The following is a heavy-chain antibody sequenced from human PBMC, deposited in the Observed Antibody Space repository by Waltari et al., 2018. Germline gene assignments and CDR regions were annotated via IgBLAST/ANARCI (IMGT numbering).Heavy chain of an antibody. V-gene: IGHV4-59*01. CDR3: ARDGRHDSSVSFWFDL. J-gene: IGHJ5*02. CDR1: GGSLSGYY. D-gene: IGHD3-22*01. Sequence: QVQLQESGPGLVKPSETLSLTCTVSGGSLSGYYWTWIRQPPGKALEWIGYIYYSGSTNHSPSLRSRVTISVDTSKNQFSLKLGSVTAADTAVYYCARDGRHDSSVSFWFDLWGQGALVTVSS. CDR2: IYYSGST.